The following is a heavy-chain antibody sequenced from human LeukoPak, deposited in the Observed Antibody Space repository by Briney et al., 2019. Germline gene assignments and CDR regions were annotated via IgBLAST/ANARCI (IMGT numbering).Heavy chain of an antibody. CDR3: ARSGGLDSFDI. CDR1: DGSFSGYY. J-gene: IGHJ3*02. Sequence: PSETLSLTCAVYDGSFSGYYWSWIRQPPGKGLEWIGRLYASGSTYYNPSLKSRVTISVDTSKNQFSLKLSSVTAADTAVYYCARSGGLDSFDIWGQGTMVTVSS. D-gene: IGHD3-16*01. V-gene: IGHV4-59*10. CDR2: LYASGST.